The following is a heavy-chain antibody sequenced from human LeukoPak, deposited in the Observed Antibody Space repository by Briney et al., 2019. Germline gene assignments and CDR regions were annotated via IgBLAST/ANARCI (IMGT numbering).Heavy chain of an antibody. CDR3: ARESGFYGSGSRY. D-gene: IGHD3-10*01. Sequence: GASVKVSCKASGYTFTSYDINWVRQAPGQGLEWMGWMNANSGNTGYAQKFQGRLTMTRNPSTSTAYMELSSLRPEDTAVYYCARESGFYGSGSRYWGQGTLVTVSS. J-gene: IGHJ4*02. CDR2: MNANSGNT. V-gene: IGHV1-8*01. CDR1: GYTFTSYD.